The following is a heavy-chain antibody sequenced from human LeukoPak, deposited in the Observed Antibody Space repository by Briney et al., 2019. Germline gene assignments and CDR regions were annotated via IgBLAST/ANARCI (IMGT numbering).Heavy chain of an antibody. V-gene: IGHV3-21*01. CDR3: ARASGYSGYDDFFY. D-gene: IGHD5-12*01. CDR1: GFTFSSYS. Sequence: SGGSLRLSCAASGFTFSSYSMNWVRQAPGKGLEWVSSISSSSSYIYYADSVKGRFTISRDNAKNSLYLQMNSLRAEDTAVYYCARASGYSGYDDFFYWGQGTLVTVSS. CDR2: ISSSSSYI. J-gene: IGHJ4*02.